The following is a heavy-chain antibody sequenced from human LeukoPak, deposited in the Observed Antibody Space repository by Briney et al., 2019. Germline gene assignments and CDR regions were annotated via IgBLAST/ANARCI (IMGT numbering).Heavy chain of an antibody. CDR3: ARLTRIAAPDY. J-gene: IGHJ4*02. V-gene: IGHV4-34*01. Sequence: PSETLSLTCAVYGGSFSGYYWSWIRQPPGKGLEWIGEINHSGSTNYNPSLKSRVTISVDTSKNQFSLKLTSVTAADTAVYYCARLTRIAAPDYWGQGTLVTVSS. CDR2: INHSGST. D-gene: IGHD6-13*01. CDR1: GGSFSGYY.